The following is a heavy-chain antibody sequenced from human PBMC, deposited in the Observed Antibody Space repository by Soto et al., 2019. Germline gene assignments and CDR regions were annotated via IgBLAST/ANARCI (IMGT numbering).Heavy chain of an antibody. Sequence: SETLSLTCTVSGGSISSGGYYWSWIRQHPGKGLEWIGYIYYSGSTYYNPSLKSRVTISVDTSKNQFSLKLSSVTAADTAVYYCARANMVRGVIPGYWGQGTLVTVSS. CDR3: ARANMVRGVIPGY. CDR2: IYYSGST. V-gene: IGHV4-31*03. CDR1: GGSISSGGYY. D-gene: IGHD3-10*01. J-gene: IGHJ4*02.